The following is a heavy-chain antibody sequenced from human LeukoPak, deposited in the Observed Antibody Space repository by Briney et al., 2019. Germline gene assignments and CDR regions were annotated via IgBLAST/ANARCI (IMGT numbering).Heavy chain of an antibody. Sequence: GESLKISCKSSGYSFTSYWIARVRQMPGKGLELMGILYPGDSDTRYSPSFEGQVTISADRPITTAYLQWCSPKTSEPAMYYCARLYLPYTSAWYGSAFDIWGQGTMVTVSS. V-gene: IGHV5-51*01. CDR2: LYPGDSDT. D-gene: IGHD6-13*01. CDR1: GYSFTSYW. J-gene: IGHJ3*02. CDR3: ARLYLPYTSAWYGSAFDI.